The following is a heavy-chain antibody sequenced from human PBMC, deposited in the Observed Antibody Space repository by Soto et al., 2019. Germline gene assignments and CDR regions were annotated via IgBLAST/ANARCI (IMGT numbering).Heavy chain of an antibody. D-gene: IGHD2-2*01. CDR3: ARDLSSCSSARCYSFYYGMEL. V-gene: IGHV3-74*01. Sequence: GSLRLSCTASGFNFSRFWTHWVRQVPGRGLVWVSHINSDGSRTSYADSVKGRFTISRDNAKNTLYLQMNSLRAEDTAVYYCARDLSSCSSARCYSFYYGMELWGQGTTVTVSS. J-gene: IGHJ6*02. CDR2: INSDGSRT. CDR1: GFNFSRFW.